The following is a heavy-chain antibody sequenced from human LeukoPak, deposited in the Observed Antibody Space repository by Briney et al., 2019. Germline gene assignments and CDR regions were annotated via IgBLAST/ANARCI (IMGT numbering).Heavy chain of an antibody. D-gene: IGHD6-19*01. CDR1: GFMFHDYA. Sequence: GGSLRLSCAAPGFMFHDYAIHWVRQAPGKGLEWVSLISGDGGSTFYADSVKGRFTISRDNSKNSLYLQMNSLRSDDTALYYCARESESSGWYWGLYYYYGMDAWGQGTTVTVSS. V-gene: IGHV3-43*02. J-gene: IGHJ6*02. CDR2: ISGDGGST. CDR3: ARESESSGWYWGLYYYYGMDA.